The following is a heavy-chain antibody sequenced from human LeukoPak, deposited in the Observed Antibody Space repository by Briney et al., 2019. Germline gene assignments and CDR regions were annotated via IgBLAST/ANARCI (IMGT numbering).Heavy chain of an antibody. D-gene: IGHD6-13*01. CDR3: ARHSSSYLDYWGQ. J-gene: IGHJ4*02. Sequence: ASVTVSCKASGYTFTGYHMHWVRQAPGQGLEWMGWINPNSGGTNYAQKFQGRVTMTRDTSISTAYMELSRLRSDDTAVYYCARHSSSYLDYWGQGGQGTLVTVSS. CDR2: INPNSGGT. CDR1: GYTFTGYH. V-gene: IGHV1-2*02.